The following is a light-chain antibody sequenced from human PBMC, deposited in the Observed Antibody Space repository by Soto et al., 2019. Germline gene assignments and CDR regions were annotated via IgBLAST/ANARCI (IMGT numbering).Light chain of an antibody. Sequence: DIQLTQSPSFLSASVGDRVTITCRASLGISTYLAWYQQKPRKAPNLLIYAASTLQSGVPSRFSGSGSGTEFTLTISSLQPEDFATYYCQQVNTYTFGPGTKVDIK. CDR2: AAS. V-gene: IGKV1-9*01. CDR3: QQVNTYT. J-gene: IGKJ3*01. CDR1: LGISTY.